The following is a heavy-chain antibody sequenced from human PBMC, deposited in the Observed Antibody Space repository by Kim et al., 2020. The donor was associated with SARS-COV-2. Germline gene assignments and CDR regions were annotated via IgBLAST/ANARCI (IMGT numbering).Heavy chain of an antibody. D-gene: IGHD3-10*01. CDR2: IYYSGST. CDR1: GGSISSYY. J-gene: IGHJ3*02. V-gene: IGHV4-59*08. CDR3: ASLGSYDAFDI. Sequence: SETLSLTCTVSGGSISSYYWSWIRQPPGKGLEWIGYIYYSGSTNYNPSLKSRVTISVDTSKNQFSLKLSSVTAADTTVYYCASLGSYDAFDIWGQGTMVTVSS.